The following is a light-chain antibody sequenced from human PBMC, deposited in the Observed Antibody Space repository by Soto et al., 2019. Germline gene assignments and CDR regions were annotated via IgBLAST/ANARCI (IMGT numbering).Light chain of an antibody. CDR3: QTWGTGPWV. Sequence: QSVLTQSPSASASLGASVKLTCTLSSGHNSYAIAWHQQQPEKGPRYVMKINNDGSHIKGDGIPDRFSGSSSGAERYLTISSLPSEDEADYYCQTWGTGPWVFGGGTKLTVL. CDR2: INNDGSH. V-gene: IGLV4-69*02. CDR1: SGHNSYA. J-gene: IGLJ3*02.